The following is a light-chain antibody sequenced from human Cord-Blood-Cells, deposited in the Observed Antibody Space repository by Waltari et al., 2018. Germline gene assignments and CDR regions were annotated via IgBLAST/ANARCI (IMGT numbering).Light chain of an antibody. CDR1: QGISSY. J-gene: IGKJ1*01. V-gene: IGKV1-9*01. Sequence: IQLTQTPSSLSASVGDRVTIPCRASQGISSYLTCYQQKPGKAPKLLIYAASTLQSGVPSRFSGSGAGMDFPLTISSRQPEDLATHYCQQLNSYPRTFGQGTKVEIK. CDR2: AAS. CDR3: QQLNSYPRT.